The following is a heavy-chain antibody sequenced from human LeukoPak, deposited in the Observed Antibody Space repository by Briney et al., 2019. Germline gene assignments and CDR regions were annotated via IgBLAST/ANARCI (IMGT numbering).Heavy chain of an antibody. D-gene: IGHD3-22*01. CDR3: AGRRYYDSTGYFE. J-gene: IGHJ1*01. Sequence: PPETLSLTCAVSGVSISSSSYYWGWIRRAPGTGLEGIGDIYHSGRTYYNPSLKSRVAISIDTSKNQFSLRLRSMTAADTAVFYCAGRRYYDSTGYFEWGRGTLVTVSS. CDR2: IYHSGRT. V-gene: IGHV4-39*01. CDR1: GVSISSSSYY.